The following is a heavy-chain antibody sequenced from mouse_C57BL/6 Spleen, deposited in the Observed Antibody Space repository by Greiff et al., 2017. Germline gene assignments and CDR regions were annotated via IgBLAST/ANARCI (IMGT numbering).Heavy chain of an antibody. CDR3: ARHYYGSSYYWYFDV. CDR1: GFTFSSYT. V-gene: IGHV5-9*01. CDR2: ISGGGGNT. Sequence: EVKLQESGGGLVKPGGSLKLSCAASGFTFSSYTMSWVRQTPEKRLEWVATISGGGGNTYYPDSVKGRFTISRDNAKNTLYLQMSSLRSEDTALYYCARHYYGSSYYWYFDVWGTGTTVTVSS. J-gene: IGHJ1*03. D-gene: IGHD1-1*01.